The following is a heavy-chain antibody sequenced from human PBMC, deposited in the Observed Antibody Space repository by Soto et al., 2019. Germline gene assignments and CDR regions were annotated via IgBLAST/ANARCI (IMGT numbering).Heavy chain of an antibody. CDR1: GGSVSHNNW. V-gene: IGHV4-4*02. Sequence: QVQLQESGPGLVKPSGTLSLSCAVSGGSVSHNNWWSWVRQSPGNGLEWIGEIHHSGGTSYNPSLVSRATLSVEQSKNALALRLNYVTAADTAVYYCTKNIAYALDYWGLGILVTFS. J-gene: IGHJ4*02. CDR3: TKNIAYALDY. D-gene: IGHD5-12*01. CDR2: IHHSGGT.